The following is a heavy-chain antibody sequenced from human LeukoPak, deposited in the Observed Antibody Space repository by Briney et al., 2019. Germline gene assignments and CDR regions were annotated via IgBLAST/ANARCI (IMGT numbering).Heavy chain of an antibody. V-gene: IGHV7-4-1*02. CDR3: ARLEVAVAVYFDY. Sequence: GSSVKVSCKASGGTFTSYAMNWVRQAPGQGLEWMGWINTNTGNPTYAQGFTGRFVFSLDTSVSTAYLQISSLKAEDTAVYYCARLEVAVAVYFDYWGQGTLVTVSS. CDR2: INTNTGNP. J-gene: IGHJ4*02. D-gene: IGHD6-19*01. CDR1: GGTFTSYA.